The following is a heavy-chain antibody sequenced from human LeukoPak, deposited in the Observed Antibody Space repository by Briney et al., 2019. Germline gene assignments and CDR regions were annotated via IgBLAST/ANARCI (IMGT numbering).Heavy chain of an antibody. CDR2: INSDGSNT. Sequence: GGSLRLSCAASGFTVSSYWMHWVRQAPGKGLVWVSRINSDGSNTKYADSVKGRFTISRDSAKNTLYLQMNRLRAEDTAVYYCARDDNRVGASFDYWGQGTLVTVSS. CDR3: ARDDNRVGASFDY. J-gene: IGHJ4*02. D-gene: IGHD1-26*01. CDR1: GFTVSSYW. V-gene: IGHV3-74*03.